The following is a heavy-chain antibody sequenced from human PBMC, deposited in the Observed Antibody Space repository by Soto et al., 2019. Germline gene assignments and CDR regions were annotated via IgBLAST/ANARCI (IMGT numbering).Heavy chain of an antibody. CDR3: ARHPSDFWFDP. Sequence: PSETLSLTCVVGGGCFSGYYWSWIRQPPGKGLEWIGSIYYRGSTYYNPSLKSRVTVSVDTSKNQFSLKLSSVTAADTAVYYCARHPSDFWFDPWGQGTLVTVSS. D-gene: IGHD2-21*02. CDR2: IYYRGST. V-gene: IGHV4-39*01. J-gene: IGHJ5*02. CDR1: GGCFSGYY.